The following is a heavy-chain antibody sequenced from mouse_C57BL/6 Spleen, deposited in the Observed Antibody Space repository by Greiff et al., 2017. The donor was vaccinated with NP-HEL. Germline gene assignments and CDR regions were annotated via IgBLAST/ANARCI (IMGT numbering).Heavy chain of an antibody. CDR3: TRSGYYGMYFDV. Sequence: VQRVESGAELVRPGASVTLSCKASGYTFTDYEMHWVKQTPVHGLEWIGAIDPETGGTAYNQKFKGKAILTADKSSSTAYMELRSLTAEDSAVYYCTRSGYYGMYFDVWGTGTTVTVSS. CDR1: GYTFTDYE. V-gene: IGHV1-15*01. J-gene: IGHJ1*03. CDR2: IDPETGGT. D-gene: IGHD1-1*01.